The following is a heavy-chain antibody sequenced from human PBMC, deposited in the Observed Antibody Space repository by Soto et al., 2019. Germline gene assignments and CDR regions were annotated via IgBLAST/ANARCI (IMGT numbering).Heavy chain of an antibody. V-gene: IGHV3-30-3*01. D-gene: IGHD4-17*01. Sequence: WGSRRRSCAASGFTFSSYDMHWVRQAQGNGLEWVAVISYDGSNKYYADSVKGRFTISRDNSKDTLYLQMNSLRAEDTAVYYFATGLPKKPYGDYGWGVESYWGRVTRVVVAS. CDR1: GFTFSSYD. CDR2: ISYDGSNK. J-gene: IGHJ4*02. CDR3: ATGLPKKPYGDYGWGVESY.